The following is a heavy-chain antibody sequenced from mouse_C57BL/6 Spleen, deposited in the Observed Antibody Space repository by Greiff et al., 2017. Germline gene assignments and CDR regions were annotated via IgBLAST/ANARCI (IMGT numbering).Heavy chain of an antibody. Sequence: QVQLQQPGTELVKPGASVKLSCKASGYTFTSYWMHWVKQRPGQGLEWIGNINPSNGGTNYNEKFKSKATLTVDKSASTAYMQLSSLTSEDSAVYYCARGTVVAECFDYWGQGTTLTVSS. D-gene: IGHD1-1*01. CDR2: INPSNGGT. V-gene: IGHV1-53*01. CDR3: ARGTVVAECFDY. CDR1: GYTFTSYW. J-gene: IGHJ2*01.